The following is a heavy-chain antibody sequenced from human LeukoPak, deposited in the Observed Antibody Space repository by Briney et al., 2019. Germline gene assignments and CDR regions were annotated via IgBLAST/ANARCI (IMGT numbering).Heavy chain of an antibody. J-gene: IGHJ6*04. D-gene: IGHD2-15*01. V-gene: IGHV3-30*18. CDR3: AKDRGYCSGGSCPELRYYYYYYGMDV. CDR1: GFTFSSYG. Sequence: PGRSLRLSCAASGFTFSSYGMHWVRQAPGKGLEWVAVISYDGSNKYCADSVKGRFTISRDNSKNTLYLQMNSLRAEDTAVYYCAKDRGYCSGGSCPELRYYYYYYGMDVWGKGTTVTVSS. CDR2: ISYDGSNK.